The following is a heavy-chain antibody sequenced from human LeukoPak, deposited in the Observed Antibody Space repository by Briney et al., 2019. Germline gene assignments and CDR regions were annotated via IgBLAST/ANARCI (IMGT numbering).Heavy chain of an antibody. CDR3: ARGVITMVRGVISSDYYYMDV. D-gene: IGHD3-10*01. CDR2: IYTSGST. J-gene: IGHJ6*03. Sequence: SETLSLTCTVSGGSISSYYWSWIQQPPGKGLEWIGYIYTSGSTNYNPSLKSRVTISVDTSKNQFSLKLSSVTAADTAVYYCARGVITMVRGVISSDYYYMDVWGKGTTVTVSS. V-gene: IGHV4-4*09. CDR1: GGSISSYY.